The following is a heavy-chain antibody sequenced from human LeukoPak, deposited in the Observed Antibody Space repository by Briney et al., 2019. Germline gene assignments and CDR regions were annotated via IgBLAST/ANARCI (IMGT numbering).Heavy chain of an antibody. Sequence: ASVKVSCKASGYTFTSYDINWVRQATGQGLEWMGWMNPNSGNTSYAQKFQGRVTMTRNTSISTAYVELSSLRSEDTAVYYCAGGIAVAGNDAFDIWGQGTMVTASS. D-gene: IGHD6-19*01. V-gene: IGHV1-8*01. CDR1: GYTFTSYD. CDR2: MNPNSGNT. CDR3: AGGIAVAGNDAFDI. J-gene: IGHJ3*02.